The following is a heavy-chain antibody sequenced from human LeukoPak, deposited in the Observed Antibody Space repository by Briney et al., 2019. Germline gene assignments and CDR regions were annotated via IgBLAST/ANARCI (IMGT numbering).Heavy chain of an antibody. CDR2: IYYSGST. V-gene: IGHV4-39*07. CDR1: GGSISSSSYY. D-gene: IGHD6-19*01. J-gene: IGHJ4*02. Sequence: SETLSLTCTVSGGSISSSSYYWGWIRQPPGEGLEWIGSIYYSGSTYYNPSLKSRVTISVDTSKNQFSLKLSSVTAADTAVYYCARVGARGIAVAGPDYWGQGTLVTVSS. CDR3: ARVGARGIAVAGPDY.